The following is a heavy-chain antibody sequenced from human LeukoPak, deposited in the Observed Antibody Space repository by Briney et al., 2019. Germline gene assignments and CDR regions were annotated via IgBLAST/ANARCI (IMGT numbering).Heavy chain of an antibody. V-gene: IGHV3-21*01. CDR2: ISSSSSYI. J-gene: IGHJ6*02. Sequence: GGPLRLSCAASGFTFSSYSMNGVRQAPGKGLEWVSSISSSSSYIYYADSVKGRFTISRDNAKNSLYLQMNSLRAEDTAVYYCARDKRVGMDVWGQGTTVTVSS. CDR3: ARDKRVGMDV. CDR1: GFTFSSYS.